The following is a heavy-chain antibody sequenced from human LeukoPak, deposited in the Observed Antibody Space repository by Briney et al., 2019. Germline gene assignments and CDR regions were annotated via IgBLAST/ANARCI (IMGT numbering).Heavy chain of an antibody. CDR3: AREGLGELTLDY. CDR1: GYTFISYG. D-gene: IGHD3-16*01. V-gene: IGHV1-18*01. Sequence: ASVKVSCKASGYTFISYGFSWVRQAPGQGLEWMGWISTSNGDTKYAQKLQGRVTMTTDTSTSTAYMELRNLRSDDTAVYYCAREGLGELTLDYWGQGTLVTVSS. CDR2: ISTSNGDT. J-gene: IGHJ4*02.